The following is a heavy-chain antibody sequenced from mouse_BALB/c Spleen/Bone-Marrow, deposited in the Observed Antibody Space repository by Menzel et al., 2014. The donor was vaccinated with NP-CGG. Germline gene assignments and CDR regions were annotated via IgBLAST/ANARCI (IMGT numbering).Heavy chain of an antibody. D-gene: IGHD1-1*01. Sequence: EVKLMESGGGLVQPGGSLRLSCATSGFTFTDYYINWVRQPPGKALEWLAFIRNRANGYTTEYSASVKGRFTISRDNSQSILYLQMNTLRAEDSATYYCARDMGGLFFDSWGQGTTLTVSS. V-gene: IGHV7-3*02. CDR3: ARDMGGLFFDS. CDR1: GFTFTDYY. CDR2: IRNRANGYTT. J-gene: IGHJ2*01.